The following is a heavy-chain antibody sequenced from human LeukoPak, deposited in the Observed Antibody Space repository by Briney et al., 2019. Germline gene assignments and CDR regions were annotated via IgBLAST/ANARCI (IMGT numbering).Heavy chain of an antibody. V-gene: IGHV4-30-4*01. D-gene: IGHD3-22*01. Sequence: SETLSLTCTVSGGSISSGDCYWSWIRQPPGKGLEWIGYIYYSGSTYYNPSLKSRVTISVDTSKNQFSLKLSSVTAADTAVYYCARDQTGDYYDSSGYYSWFDPWGQGTLVTVSS. J-gene: IGHJ5*02. CDR3: ARDQTGDYYDSSGYYSWFDP. CDR1: GGSISSGDCY. CDR2: IYYSGST.